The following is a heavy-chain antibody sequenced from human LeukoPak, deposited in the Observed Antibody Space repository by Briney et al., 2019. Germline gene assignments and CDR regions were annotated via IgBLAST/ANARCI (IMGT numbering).Heavy chain of an antibody. V-gene: IGHV4-38-2*02. Sequence: SVTLSLTCTVSNYSISSGYYWGWIRQSPGKGLEWIGEINHSGSTNYNPSLKSRVTISVDTSKNQFSLKLSSVTAADTAVYYCARRGSGWYGNWFDPWGQGTLVTVSS. CDR1: NYSISSGYY. CDR2: INHSGST. D-gene: IGHD6-19*01. J-gene: IGHJ5*02. CDR3: ARRGSGWYGNWFDP.